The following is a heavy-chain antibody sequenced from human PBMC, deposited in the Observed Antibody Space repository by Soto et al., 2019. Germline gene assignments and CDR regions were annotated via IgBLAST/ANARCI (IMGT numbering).Heavy chain of an antibody. J-gene: IGHJ4*02. Sequence: GGSLRLSCAASGFTFSSYGMHWVRQAPGKGLEWVAVIWDDGSNKYYADSVKGRFTISRDNSKNTLYLQMNSLRAEDTAVYYCAKGEVVPAADFDYWGQGTLVTVSS. D-gene: IGHD2-2*01. CDR3: AKGEVVPAADFDY. CDR1: GFTFSSYG. CDR2: IWDDGSNK. V-gene: IGHV3-33*06.